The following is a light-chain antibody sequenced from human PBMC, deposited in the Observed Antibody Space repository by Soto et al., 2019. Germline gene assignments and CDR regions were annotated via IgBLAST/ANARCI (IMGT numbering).Light chain of an antibody. CDR3: QQYNNWPRT. J-gene: IGKJ1*01. Sequence: EMVMTQPPATLSVSPGERTTLSCRACQSVSSNLAWYQQKPGQAPRLLIYGASTRATGIPARFSGSGSGTEFTLTISSLQSEDLAVYYCQQYNNWPRTLGQGTNVDI. CDR2: GAS. CDR1: QSVSSN. V-gene: IGKV3-15*01.